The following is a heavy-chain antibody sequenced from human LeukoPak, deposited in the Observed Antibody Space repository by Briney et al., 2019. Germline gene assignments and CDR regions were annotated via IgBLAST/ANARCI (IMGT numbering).Heavy chain of an antibody. D-gene: IGHD2-15*01. CDR1: GYTFTSYA. Sequence: GASVKVSCKASGYTFTSYAMHWVRQAPGRRLEWMGWMNAGNGNTKYSQKFQGRVTITRDTSASTAYMELSSLRSEDTAVYYCARDRCSGGSCYYYYYGMDVWGQGTTVTVSS. J-gene: IGHJ6*02. CDR2: MNAGNGNT. V-gene: IGHV1-3*01. CDR3: ARDRCSGGSCYYYYYGMDV.